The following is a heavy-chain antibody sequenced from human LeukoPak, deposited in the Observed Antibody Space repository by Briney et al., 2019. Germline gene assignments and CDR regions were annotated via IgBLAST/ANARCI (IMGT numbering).Heavy chain of an antibody. CDR1: GFTFSDYY. D-gene: IGHD2-2*01. CDR3: ARTDCSSSSCYELDY. V-gene: IGHV3-11*04. Sequence: GGSLRLSCAGSGFTFSDYYMSWIRQAPGKGLEWVSYISSSGRTIYYADSVKGRLTISRDNAKNSLYLQMNSLRAEDTAVYYCARTDCSSSSCYELDYWGQGTLSPSPQ. J-gene: IGHJ4*02. CDR2: ISSSGRTI.